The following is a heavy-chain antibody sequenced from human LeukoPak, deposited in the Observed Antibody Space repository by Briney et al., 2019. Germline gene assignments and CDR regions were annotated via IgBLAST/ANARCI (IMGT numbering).Heavy chain of an antibody. V-gene: IGHV1-46*03. J-gene: IGHJ4*02. CDR3: AGETDAFDY. CDR2: LNPSDGDT. CDR1: GHTFTSNF. Sequence: ASVKVSCKASGHTFTSNFLHWVRQAPGQGLEWMAVLNPSDGDTTYAQKFQGRITMTRDTSTGTVYMELSSLRFEDTAVYYCAGETDAFDYWGQGTLVTVSS.